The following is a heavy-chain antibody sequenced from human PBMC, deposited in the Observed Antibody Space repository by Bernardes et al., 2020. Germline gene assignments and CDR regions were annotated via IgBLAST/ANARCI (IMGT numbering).Heavy chain of an antibody. CDR2: INHSGST. CDR3: ARGYCSGGSCDWDDY. Sequence: SETLSLTCAVYGGSFSGYYWSWIRQPPGKGLEWIGEINHSGSTNYNPSLKSRVTILVDTSKNQFSLKLSSVTAADTAVYYCARGYCSGGSCDWDDYWGQGTLVTVSS. D-gene: IGHD2-15*01. J-gene: IGHJ4*02. V-gene: IGHV4-34*01. CDR1: GGSFSGYY.